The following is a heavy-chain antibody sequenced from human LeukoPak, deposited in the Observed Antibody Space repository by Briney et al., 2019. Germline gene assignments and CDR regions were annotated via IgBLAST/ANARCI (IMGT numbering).Heavy chain of an antibody. CDR3: ARGHSPVTTKVSYFQH. J-gene: IGHJ1*01. CDR2: INHSGST. V-gene: IGHV4-34*01. CDR1: GGXFSGYY. Sequence: PSETLSLTCAVYGGXFSGYYWSWIRQPPGKGREWIGQINHSGSTNYNPSPKSRVTILVDTSKNQFSLKLSSVTAADTAVYYCARGHSPVTTKVSYFQHWGQGTLVTVSS. D-gene: IGHD4-17*01.